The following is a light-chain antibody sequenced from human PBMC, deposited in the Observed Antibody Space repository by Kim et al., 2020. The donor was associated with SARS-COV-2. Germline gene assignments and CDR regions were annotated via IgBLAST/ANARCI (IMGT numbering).Light chain of an antibody. CDR2: GKN. Sequence: SSELTQDPAVSVALGQTVRITCQGDSLRSYYASWYQQKPGQAPVLVIYGKNNRPSGIPDRFSGSGSGNTASLTITGAQAEDEADYYCNSRDSSGNHLWVF. J-gene: IGLJ3*02. CDR3: NSRDSSGNHLWV. CDR1: SLRSYY. V-gene: IGLV3-19*01.